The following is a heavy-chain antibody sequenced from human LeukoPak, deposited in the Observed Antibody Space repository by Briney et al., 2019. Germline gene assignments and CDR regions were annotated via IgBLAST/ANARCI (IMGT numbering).Heavy chain of an antibody. Sequence: GGSLRLSCEPSGFPFSSYWMLWVRQAPGKGLVWVSRISGDGTIKTYADFVRGRFIVSRDNTKNILYLQMNSLKVEDTATYFCARSQFDYWGQGVLVTVSS. J-gene: IGHJ4*02. CDR1: GFPFSSYW. CDR2: ISGDGTIK. V-gene: IGHV3-74*03. CDR3: ARSQFDY.